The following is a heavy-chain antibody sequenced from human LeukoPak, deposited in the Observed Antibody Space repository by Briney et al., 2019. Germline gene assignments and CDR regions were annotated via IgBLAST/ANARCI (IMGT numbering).Heavy chain of an antibody. CDR2: ISGSGGST. J-gene: IGHJ3*02. CDR3: SHYDSSGYYYDDAFDI. Sequence: PGGSLRLSCAASGFTFSSYAMRWVRQAPGKGLEWVSAISGSGGSTYYVDSVKGRFTISRDNSKNTLYLQMNSLRAEDTAVYYCSHYDSSGYYYDDAFDIWGQGTMVTVSS. CDR1: GFTFSSYA. V-gene: IGHV3-23*01. D-gene: IGHD3-22*01.